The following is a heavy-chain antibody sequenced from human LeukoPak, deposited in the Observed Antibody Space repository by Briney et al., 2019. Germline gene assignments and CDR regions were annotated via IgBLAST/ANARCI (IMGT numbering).Heavy chain of an antibody. CDR3: ASIAVAGTGRYYYYYYMDV. CDR2: INHSGST. J-gene: IGHJ6*03. CDR1: GGSFGGYY. Sequence: SSETLSLTCAVYGGSFGGYYWSWIRQPPGKGLEWIGEINHSGSTNYNPSLKSRVTISVDTSKNQFSLKLSSVTAADTAVYYCASIAVAGTGRYYYYYYMDVWGKGTTVTVSS. D-gene: IGHD6-19*01. V-gene: IGHV4-34*01.